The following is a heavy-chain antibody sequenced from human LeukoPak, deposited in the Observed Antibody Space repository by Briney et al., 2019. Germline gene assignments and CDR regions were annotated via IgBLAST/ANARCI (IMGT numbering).Heavy chain of an antibody. CDR2: IYYSGST. J-gene: IGHJ4*02. CDR1: GGSISSSSYY. Sequence: PSETLSLTCTVSGGSISSSSYYWGWIRQPPGKGLEWIGSIYYSGSTYYNPSLKSRVTISVDTSKNQFSLKLSSVTAADTAVYYCARGFEGVGAVVVITGYDYWGQGTLVTVSS. D-gene: IGHD3-22*01. V-gene: IGHV4-39*01. CDR3: ARGFEGVGAVVVITGYDY.